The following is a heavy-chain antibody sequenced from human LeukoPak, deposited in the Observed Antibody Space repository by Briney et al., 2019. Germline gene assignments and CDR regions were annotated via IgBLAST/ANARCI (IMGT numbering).Heavy chain of an antibody. CDR3: AKDQNLAAAGTHLPQVDY. J-gene: IGHJ4*02. D-gene: IGHD6-13*01. CDR2: ISYDGSNK. V-gene: IGHV3-30*18. CDR1: GFTFSSYG. Sequence: GGSLRLSCAASGFTFSSYGMHWVRQAPGKGLEWVAVISYDGSNKYYADSVKGRFTISRDNSKNTLYLQMNSLRAEDTAVYYCAKDQNLAAAGTHLPQVDYWGQGTLVTVSS.